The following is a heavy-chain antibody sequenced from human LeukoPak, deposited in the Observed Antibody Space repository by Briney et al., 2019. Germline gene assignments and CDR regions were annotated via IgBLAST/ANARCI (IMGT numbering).Heavy chain of an antibody. D-gene: IGHD3-10*01. V-gene: IGHV1-24*01. J-gene: IGHJ4*02. CDR3: ATWDMVRGVKQASDY. CDR2: FDPEDGET. CDR1: GYTLTELS. Sequence: ASVKVSCKVSGYTLTELSMHWVRQAPGRGLEWMGGFDPEDGETIYAHKFQGRVTMTEVTSTDTAYMELSSLRSEDTAVYYCATWDMVRGVKQASDYWGQGTLVTVSS.